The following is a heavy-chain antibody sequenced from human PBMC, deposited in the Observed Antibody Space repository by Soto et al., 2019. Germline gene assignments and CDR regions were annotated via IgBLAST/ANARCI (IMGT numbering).Heavy chain of an antibody. D-gene: IGHD3-10*01. CDR3: AKNYYGAGSYLMMDDY. V-gene: IGHV3-30*18. CDR1: AFSFSSYA. CDR2: ISYDGNNK. Sequence: QVQLVESGGGVVQPGRSLRLSCVASAFSFSSYAMHWVRQAPGKGLEWVAVISYDGNNKWYADSVKGRFTISRDKYESTLYLQMTSLRAEDTAVYYCAKNYYGAGSYLMMDDYWGQGTLVTVSA. J-gene: IGHJ4*02.